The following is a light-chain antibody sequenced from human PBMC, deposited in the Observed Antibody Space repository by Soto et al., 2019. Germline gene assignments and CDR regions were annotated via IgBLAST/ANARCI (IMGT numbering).Light chain of an antibody. CDR2: GAS. CDR3: QQYGSSPIT. V-gene: IGKV3-20*01. Sequence: EIVLTQSPGTLSLSPGERATLSCRASQSVSNNYLAWYQQKPGQAPRLLIYGASSRATGIPDRFSGSGSGTDFTVTISRLEPEDFAVYYCQQYGSSPITFGQGTRLVIK. J-gene: IGKJ5*01. CDR1: QSVSNNY.